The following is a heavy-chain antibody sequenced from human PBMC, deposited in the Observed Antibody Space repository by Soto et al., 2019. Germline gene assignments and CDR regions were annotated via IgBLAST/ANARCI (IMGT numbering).Heavy chain of an antibody. Sequence: EVQLVESGGGLVQPGGSLRLSCAASGFTFKTYSMNWVRQAPGKGLEWVSYISETSIAIYYRDPVKGRFTISRDNAKNTLYLQMNSLRDEDTAVYYCATLQLGREEVFDSWGQGTLVTVSS. V-gene: IGHV3-48*02. J-gene: IGHJ4*02. CDR1: GFTFKTYS. CDR3: ATLQLGREEVFDS. CDR2: ISETSIAI. D-gene: IGHD1-1*01.